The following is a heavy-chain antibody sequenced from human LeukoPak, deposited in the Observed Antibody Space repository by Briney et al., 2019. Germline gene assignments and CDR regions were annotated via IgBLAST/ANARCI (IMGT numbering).Heavy chain of an antibody. J-gene: IGHJ4*02. CDR3: ARVRHEKTQNPHYFDY. V-gene: IGHV3-23*01. D-gene: IGHD4-23*01. Sequence: GGSLRLSCAASGFTFSSYAMSWVRQAPGKGLEWVSAISGSGGSTYYADSVKGRFTISRDNSKNTLYLQMNSLRAEDTAVYYCARVRHEKTQNPHYFDYWGQGTLVTVSS. CDR2: ISGSGGST. CDR1: GFTFSSYA.